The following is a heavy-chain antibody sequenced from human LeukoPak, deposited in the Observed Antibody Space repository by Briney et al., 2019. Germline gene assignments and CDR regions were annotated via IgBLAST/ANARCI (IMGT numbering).Heavy chain of an antibody. CDR1: GASISRSSDY. V-gene: IGHV4-39*07. Sequence: SETLSLTCTVSGASISRSSDYWGWIRQPPGKGLEWIGSIHYSGSTYYNSSLKSRVTISVDTSKNQFSLKLSSVTAADTAVYYCARVLEGWLGEGAYYYYMDVWGKGTTVTISS. J-gene: IGHJ6*03. CDR2: IHYSGST. CDR3: ARVLEGWLGEGAYYYYMDV. D-gene: IGHD6-19*01.